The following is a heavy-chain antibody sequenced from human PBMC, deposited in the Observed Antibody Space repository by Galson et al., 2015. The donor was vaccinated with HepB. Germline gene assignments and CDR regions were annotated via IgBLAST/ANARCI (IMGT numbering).Heavy chain of an antibody. CDR2: IRSKSANFAT. J-gene: IGHJ4*02. CDR3: TRLGDFSGYSSR. V-gene: IGHV3-73*01. CDR1: GFTFSGYA. Sequence: SLRLSCAASGFTFSGYAINWVRQAPGKGPEWVRRIRSKSANFATEYFESVKVRFTISSDDSKKTAYLHMNRQKAEDMAIYYCTRLGDFSGYSSRWGQGTLVTVSS. D-gene: IGHD6-13*01.